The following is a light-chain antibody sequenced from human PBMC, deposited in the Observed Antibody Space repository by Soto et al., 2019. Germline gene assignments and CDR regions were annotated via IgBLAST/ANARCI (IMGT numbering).Light chain of an antibody. CDR2: EVT. Sequence: QSVLTQPPSASGSPGQSVTISCTGTSSDVGGYDYVSWYRQRPGKAPKLLIHEVTKRPSGVPDRFSGSKSGNTASLTVSGLQAEDEADYYCSSYAGRTLYVFGTGTKVTVL. CDR1: SSDVGGYDY. J-gene: IGLJ1*01. V-gene: IGLV2-8*01. CDR3: SSYAGRTLYV.